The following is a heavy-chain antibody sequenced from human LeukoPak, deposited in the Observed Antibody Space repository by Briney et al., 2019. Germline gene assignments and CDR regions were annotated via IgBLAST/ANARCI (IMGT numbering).Heavy chain of an antibody. CDR1: GGTFSSYA. J-gene: IGHJ5*02. V-gene: IGHV1-69*13. Sequence: ASVKVSCKASGGTFSSYAISWVRQAPGQGLEWMGGIIPILGTANYAQKFQGRVTITADESTSTAYMELSSLRSEDTAVYYCARVGAILYPPEFDPWGQGTLVTVSS. CDR3: ARVGAILYPPEFDP. CDR2: IIPILGTA. D-gene: IGHD2-8*01.